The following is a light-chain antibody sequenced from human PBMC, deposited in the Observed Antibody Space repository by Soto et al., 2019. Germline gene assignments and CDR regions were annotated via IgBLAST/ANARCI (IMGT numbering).Light chain of an antibody. CDR2: AAS. V-gene: IGKV1-39*01. CDR3: QQTFSVPPT. CDR1: QNIDNY. Sequence: DMQMTQSPSSLSVSVGDRVTITCRAGQNIDNYVNWYQQRPGDAPKLLIYAASTLQTGVPSRFTGSGYGTDFTLTISSLQPEDYATYYCQQTFSVPPTFGQGPTLELK. J-gene: IGKJ2*01.